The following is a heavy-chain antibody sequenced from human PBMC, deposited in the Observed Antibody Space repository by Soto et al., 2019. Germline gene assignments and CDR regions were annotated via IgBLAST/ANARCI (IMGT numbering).Heavy chain of an antibody. CDR1: GFTFSNYF. Sequence: GGSLRLSCAASGFTFSNYFMHWVRQVPREGLVWVSRMSGDGKTISYADSVKGRFTISRDNAKNTLYLQMNSLRVEDTAVYYCARTYVPGIAGFDPWGQGTLVTVSS. V-gene: IGHV3-74*01. CDR3: ARTYVPGIAGFDP. J-gene: IGHJ5*02. D-gene: IGHD1-1*01. CDR2: MSGDGKTI.